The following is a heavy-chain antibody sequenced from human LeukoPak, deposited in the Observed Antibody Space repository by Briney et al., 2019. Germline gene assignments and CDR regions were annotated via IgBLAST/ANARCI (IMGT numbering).Heavy chain of an antibody. D-gene: IGHD1-26*01. J-gene: IGHJ6*02. CDR2: ISGSGGST. CDR3: ATMRWGYYYGMDV. CDR1: GFTFSSYA. V-gene: IGHV3-23*01. Sequence: GGSLRLSCAASGFTFSSYAMSWVRQAPGKGLEWVSAISGSGGSTYYADSVKGRFTISRDNSKNTLYLQMNSLRAEDTAVYYCATMRWGYYYGMDVWGQGTTVTVSS.